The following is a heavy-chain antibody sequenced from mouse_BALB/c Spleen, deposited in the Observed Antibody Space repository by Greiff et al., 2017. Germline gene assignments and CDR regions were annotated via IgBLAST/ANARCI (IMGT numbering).Heavy chain of an antibody. CDR2: SNPSSGYT. V-gene: IGHV1-4*02. Sequence: VQLQQSAAELARPGASVTMSCKASGYTFTSYTMHWVKQRPGQGLEWIGYSNPSSGYTEYNQKFKDKTTLTADKSSSTAYMQLSSLTSEDSAVYYCARLGFRYWYFDVWGAGTTVTVSS. CDR3: ARLGFRYWYFDV. CDR1: GYTFTSYT. J-gene: IGHJ1*01. D-gene: IGHD3-2*02.